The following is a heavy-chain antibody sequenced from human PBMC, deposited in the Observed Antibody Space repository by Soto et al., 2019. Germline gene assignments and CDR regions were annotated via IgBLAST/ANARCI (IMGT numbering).Heavy chain of an antibody. Sequence: SGPTLVNPTQTLTLTCTFSGFSLRTNGMCVSWIRQPPGKALEWLARIDWDDDKYYSTSLKTRLTISKDTSKNQVVLTMTNMGAVDTATYYCARIPRSYSGSYTYFDYWGQGTLVTVSS. CDR3: ARIPRSYSGSYTYFDY. J-gene: IGHJ4*02. D-gene: IGHD1-26*01. V-gene: IGHV2-70*11. CDR2: IDWDDDK. CDR1: GFSLRTNGMC.